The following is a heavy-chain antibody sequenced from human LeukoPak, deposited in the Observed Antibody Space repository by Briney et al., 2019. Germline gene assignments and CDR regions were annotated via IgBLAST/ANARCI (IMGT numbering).Heavy chain of an antibody. V-gene: IGHV3-30*03. D-gene: IGHD2-15*01. J-gene: IGHJ6*02. Sequence: PGRSLRLSCAASGFTFSSCGMHWVRQAPGKGLEWVAVISYDGSNKYYADSVKGRFTISRDNSKNTLYLQMNSLRAEDTAVYYCARDGYCSGGSCSYYYYYGMDVWGQGTTVTVSS. CDR1: GFTFSSCG. CDR2: ISYDGSNK. CDR3: ARDGYCSGGSCSYYYYYGMDV.